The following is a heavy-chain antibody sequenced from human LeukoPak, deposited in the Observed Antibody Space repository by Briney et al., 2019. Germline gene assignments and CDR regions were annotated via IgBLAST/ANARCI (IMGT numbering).Heavy chain of an antibody. J-gene: IGHJ3*02. Sequence: PSETLSLTCAVYGGSFSGYYWSWIRQPPGKGLEWIGEINHSGSTNYSPSLKSRVTISVDTSKNQFSLKLSSVTAADTAVYYCARTGMTTVTTRAFDIWGQGTMVTVSS. V-gene: IGHV4-34*01. CDR1: GGSFSGYY. CDR3: ARTGMTTVTTRAFDI. CDR2: INHSGST. D-gene: IGHD4-17*01.